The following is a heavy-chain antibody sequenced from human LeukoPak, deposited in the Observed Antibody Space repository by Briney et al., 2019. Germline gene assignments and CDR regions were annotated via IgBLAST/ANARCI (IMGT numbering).Heavy chain of an antibody. V-gene: IGHV3-7*01. J-gene: IGHJ5*02. CDR2: IKQDGSEK. D-gene: IGHD3-3*01. CDR1: GFTFSSYW. Sequence: PGGSLRLSCAASGFTFSSYWMSWVRQAPGKGLEWVANIKQDGSEKYYVDSVKGRFTISRDNAKNSLYLQMNSLRAEDTAVYYCARDDLHYDFWSGREAGNWFDPWGQGTLVTVSS. CDR3: ARDDLHYDFWSGREAGNWFDP.